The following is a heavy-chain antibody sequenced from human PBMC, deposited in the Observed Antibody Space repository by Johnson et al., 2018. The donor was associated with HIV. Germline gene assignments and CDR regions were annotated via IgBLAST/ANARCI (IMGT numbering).Heavy chain of an antibody. D-gene: IGHD1-1*01. CDR1: GFTFRDYY. Sequence: QVQLVESGGGLVKPGGSLRLSCAASGFTFRDYYMSWIRQAPGKGLEWVSGINYNGGSTGYADSVKGRFTISRDNSKNTLYLQMNSLRAEDTAVYYCATSTASDAFDIWGQGTMVTVSS. CDR2: NYNGGST. V-gene: IGHV3-11*04. J-gene: IGHJ3*02. CDR3: ATSTASDAFDI.